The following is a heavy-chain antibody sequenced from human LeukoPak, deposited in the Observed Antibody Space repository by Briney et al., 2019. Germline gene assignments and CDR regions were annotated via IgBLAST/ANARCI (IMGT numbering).Heavy chain of an antibody. V-gene: IGHV3-21*01. CDR1: GFTFSSYS. J-gene: IGHJ4*02. CDR3: ARGKVAATRVFDY. Sequence: GGSLRLSCAASGFTFSSYSMNWVRQAPGKGLEWVSSISSSSSYIYYADSVKGRFTISRDNAKNSLYLQMNSLRAEDTAVYYCARGKVAATRVFDYWGQGTLVTVSP. D-gene: IGHD2-15*01. CDR2: ISSSSSYI.